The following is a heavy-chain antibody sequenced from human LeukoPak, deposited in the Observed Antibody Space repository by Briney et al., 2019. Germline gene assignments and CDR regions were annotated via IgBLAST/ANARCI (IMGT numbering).Heavy chain of an antibody. Sequence: PSETLSLTCAVYGGSFSGYSWRWIRQPPGKGLEWIGEINHSGSTNYNPSLKSRVTISVDTSKNQFSLKLSSVTAAATAVYYCARFSSTSCYDYWGQGTLVTVSS. CDR1: GGSFSGYS. CDR3: ARFSSTSCYDY. CDR2: INHSGST. V-gene: IGHV4-34*01. D-gene: IGHD2-2*01. J-gene: IGHJ4*02.